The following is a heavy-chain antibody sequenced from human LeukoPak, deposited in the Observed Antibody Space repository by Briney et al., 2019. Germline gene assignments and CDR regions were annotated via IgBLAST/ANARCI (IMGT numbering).Heavy chain of an antibody. CDR2: MNPNSGNT. CDR3: ARDLNPPPVPPTFAT. Sequence: ASVKVSCKASGYTFTSYDINWVRQATGQGLEWMGWMNPNSGNTGYAQKFQGRVTMTRNTSISTAYMELSSLRSEDTAVYYCARDLNPPPVPPTFATWGQRNPVTASS. D-gene: IGHD3-16*01. CDR1: GYTFTSYD. J-gene: IGHJ5*02. V-gene: IGHV1-8*01.